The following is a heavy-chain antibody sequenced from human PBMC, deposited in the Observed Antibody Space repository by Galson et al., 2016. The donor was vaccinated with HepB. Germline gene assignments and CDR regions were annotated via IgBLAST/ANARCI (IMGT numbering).Heavy chain of an antibody. D-gene: IGHD2-21*01. V-gene: IGHV3-30*04. J-gene: IGHJ6*02. CDR3: ARSVWRWRGMDV. CDR2: ISYDGSNK. CDR1: GFTFSNFA. Sequence: SLRLSCAASGFTFSNFAMSWVRQAPGKGLEWVAVISYDGSNKYYADSVKGRFTISRDNSKNMLYLQMNSLRAEDTAVYYCARSVWRWRGMDVWGQGTTVTVSS.